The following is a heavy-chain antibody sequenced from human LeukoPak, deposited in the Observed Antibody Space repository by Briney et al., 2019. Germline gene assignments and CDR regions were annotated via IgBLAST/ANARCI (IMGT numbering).Heavy chain of an antibody. Sequence: GGSLRLSCAASGFTFSNYWMIWVCQTPEKGLEWVANIKQDGSEEYCVDSVNGRFTISRDNAKNSLFLQMNSLSAEDTAVYYCARWAGGGFDYWGQGTLVTVSS. J-gene: IGHJ4*02. CDR2: IKQDGSEE. V-gene: IGHV3-7*01. CDR3: ARWAGGGFDY. CDR1: GFTFSNYW. D-gene: IGHD4-23*01.